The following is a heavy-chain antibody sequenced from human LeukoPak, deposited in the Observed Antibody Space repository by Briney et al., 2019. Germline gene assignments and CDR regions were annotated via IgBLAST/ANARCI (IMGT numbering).Heavy chain of an antibody. CDR1: GFTFSSYA. CDR2: ISGSGGST. J-gene: IGHJ3*02. CDR3: AKDYYYGSGRGPAAFDI. Sequence: GGSLRLSCAASGFTFSSYAMSWVRQAPGKGLDWVSAISGSGGSTHYADSVKGRFTISRDNSKNTLYLQMNSLRAEDTAVYYCAKDYYYGSGRGPAAFDIWGQGTMVTVSS. V-gene: IGHV3-23*01. D-gene: IGHD3-10*01.